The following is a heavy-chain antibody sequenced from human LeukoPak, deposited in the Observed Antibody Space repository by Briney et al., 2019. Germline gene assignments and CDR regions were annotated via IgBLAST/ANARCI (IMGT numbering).Heavy chain of an antibody. D-gene: IGHD3-22*01. Sequence: PRRCRTPARLASGFTFTSYGTDWVRQAPGKGLGWVAFTSYDGSKKYYADSVKGRFTISRDNSKNTLYLQINNLRAEDTAVYYCAKWAAVYYYDSGGYLSGFDYWGQGTLVTVSS. J-gene: IGHJ4*02. V-gene: IGHV3-30*18. CDR3: AKWAAVYYYDSGGYLSGFDY. CDR1: GFTFTSYG. CDR2: TSYDGSKK.